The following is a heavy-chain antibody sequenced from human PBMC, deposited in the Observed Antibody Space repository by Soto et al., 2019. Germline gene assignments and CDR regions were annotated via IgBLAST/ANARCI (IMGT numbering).Heavy chain of an antibody. Sequence: ASVKVSCKASGYTFTSYAMHWVRQAPGQRLEWMGWINAGNGNTKYSQKFQGRVTITRDTSASTAYMELSSLRSEDTAVYYCARETAHIVLVPAATSYGMDVWGQGTTVTVSS. CDR3: ARETAHIVLVPAATSYGMDV. V-gene: IGHV1-3*01. CDR1: GYTFTSYA. D-gene: IGHD2-2*01. J-gene: IGHJ6*02. CDR2: INAGNGNT.